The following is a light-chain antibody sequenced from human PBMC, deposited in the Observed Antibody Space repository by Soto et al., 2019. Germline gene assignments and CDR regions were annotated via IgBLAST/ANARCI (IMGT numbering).Light chain of an antibody. Sequence: DFQMTPSPSSLSASVRARVTITCRASQRISRWLAWHQQKPGKAPRLLIYAASSLQSGVPSRFSGSGSGTDFTLTISSLQPEDFATYYCQQSYSTPLTFGGGTKLDI. J-gene: IGKJ4*01. V-gene: IGKV1-39*01. CDR1: QRISRW. CDR2: AAS. CDR3: QQSYSTPLT.